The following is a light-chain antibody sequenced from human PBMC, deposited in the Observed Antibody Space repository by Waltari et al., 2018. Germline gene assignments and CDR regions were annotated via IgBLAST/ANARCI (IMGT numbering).Light chain of an antibody. V-gene: IGKV1-33*01. CDR2: DAF. J-gene: IGKJ4*01. Sequence: DIKMTQSPSSLSASVGDSVPTTCQAGQDIWKNLNWLQQKPGKAPQVLIFDAFNSQAAVPSRFSGSGSGTDFTFTISSLQPEDIGTYFCQQYANLPLTFGGGTRVEIK. CDR1: QDIWKN. CDR3: QQYANLPLT.